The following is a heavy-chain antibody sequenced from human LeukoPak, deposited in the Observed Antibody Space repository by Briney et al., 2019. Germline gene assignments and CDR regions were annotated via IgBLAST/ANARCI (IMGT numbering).Heavy chain of an antibody. CDR3: AREGIAAAGPRIRYGMDV. Sequence: GGTLRLSCAASGFTFSSYSMNWVRQAPGKGLEWVSSISSSSSYIYYADSVKGRFTISRDNAKNSLYLQMNSLRAEDTAVYYCAREGIAAAGPRIRYGMDVWGQGTTVTVSS. D-gene: IGHD6-13*01. CDR2: ISSSSSYI. J-gene: IGHJ6*02. CDR1: GFTFSSYS. V-gene: IGHV3-21*01.